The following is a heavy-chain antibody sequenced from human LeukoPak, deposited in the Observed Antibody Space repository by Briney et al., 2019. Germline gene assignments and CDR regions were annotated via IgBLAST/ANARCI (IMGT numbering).Heavy chain of an antibody. CDR3: ARGGTSAAGIDY. Sequence: PGGSLRLSCAASGFTFSSYGMHWVRQAPGKGLECVAVIWYDGSNTYYADSVKGRFTVSRDNSKNTLYLQMNSLRAEDTAVYYCARGGTSAAGIDYWGQGTLVTVSS. D-gene: IGHD6-13*01. J-gene: IGHJ4*02. CDR1: GFTFSSYG. V-gene: IGHV3-33*01. CDR2: IWYDGSNT.